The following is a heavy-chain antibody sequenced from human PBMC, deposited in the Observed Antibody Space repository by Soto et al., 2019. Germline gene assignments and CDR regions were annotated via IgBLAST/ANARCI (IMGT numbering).Heavy chain of an antibody. CDR1: GGSISSGGYY. CDR3: ARGGIAAAAPPDY. CDR2: IYYSGST. V-gene: IGHV4-31*03. J-gene: IGHJ4*02. D-gene: IGHD6-13*01. Sequence: QVQPQESGPGLVKPSQTLSLTCTVSGGSISSGGYYWSWIRQHPGKGLEWIGYIYYSGSTYYNPSLKRRVTISVDTSKNHLSLKLSSVTAADTAVHYCARGGIAAAAPPDYWGQGTLVTVPS.